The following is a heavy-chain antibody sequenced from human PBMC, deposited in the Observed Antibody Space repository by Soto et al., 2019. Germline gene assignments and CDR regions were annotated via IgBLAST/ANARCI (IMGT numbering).Heavy chain of an antibody. D-gene: IGHD3-10*02. V-gene: IGHV3-30*02. CDR2: MSYDGSDT. CDR1: GFIFSNSG. Sequence: GGSLRLSCVVSGFIFSNSGMHWVRQTPGKGLEWVAFMSYDGSDTFYADSVKGRFTISRDNSKNTLFLHMSNLRAEDTAMYYCTIVRVADSALDHWGQGTLVTVSS. CDR3: TIVRVADSALDH. J-gene: IGHJ4*02.